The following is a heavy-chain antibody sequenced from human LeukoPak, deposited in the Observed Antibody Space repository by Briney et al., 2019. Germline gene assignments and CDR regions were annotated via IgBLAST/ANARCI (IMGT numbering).Heavy chain of an antibody. CDR1: GFTFSSYA. V-gene: IGHV3-23*01. CDR3: AKTGQFDY. D-gene: IGHD7-27*01. J-gene: IGHJ4*02. CDR2: ITGSGGIT. Sequence: SGGSLRLSCVASGFTFSSYAMSWVRQAPGKGLEWVSTITGSGGITFYADPVKGRFAVSRDNSKNTLYLQMNSLRAEDTAVYYCAKTGQFDYWGQGTLVTVSS.